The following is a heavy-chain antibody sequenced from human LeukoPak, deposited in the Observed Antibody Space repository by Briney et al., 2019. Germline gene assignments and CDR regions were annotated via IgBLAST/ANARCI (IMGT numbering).Heavy chain of an antibody. Sequence: SETLSLTCAVYGGSFSGYYWSWIRQPPGKGLEWIGEINHSGSTNYNPSLKSRVTISVDTSRNQFSLKLSSVTAADTAVYYCARDNSVGGIAWWFDPWGQGTLVTVYS. D-gene: IGHD3-10*01. J-gene: IGHJ5*02. V-gene: IGHV4-34*01. CDR1: GGSFSGYY. CDR2: INHSGST. CDR3: ARDNSVGGIAWWFDP.